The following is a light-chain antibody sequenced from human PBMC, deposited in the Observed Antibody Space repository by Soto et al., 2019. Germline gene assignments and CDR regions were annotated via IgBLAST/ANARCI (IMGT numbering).Light chain of an antibody. CDR2: EVS. CDR3: ISTSISTRV. V-gene: IGLV2-14*01. CDR1: SSDVGSYNY. Sequence: QSALTQPASVSGSPGQSITISCTGTSSDVGSYNYVSWYQQHPGKAPKLMIYEVSNRPSGVSNRFSGSKSGNTASLTISGLQAEDEANYYCISTSISTRVFGGGTQLTVL. J-gene: IGLJ3*02.